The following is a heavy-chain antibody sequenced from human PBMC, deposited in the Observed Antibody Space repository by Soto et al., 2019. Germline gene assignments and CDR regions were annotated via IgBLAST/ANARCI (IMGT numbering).Heavy chain of an antibody. J-gene: IGHJ6*02. CDR2: IYYTGTT. CDR3: ARLQFYDFWSGYYQDGPHYYYYYGMDV. V-gene: IGHV4-61*01. CDR1: GGSVSSGRYQ. D-gene: IGHD3-3*01. Sequence: PSETLSLTCTVSGGSVSSGRYQWSWIRQSPGKGLEWIGYIYYTGTTNYNPSLKSRVTISVDTSKNQFSLKLTSVTAADTALYFCARLQFYDFWSGYYQDGPHYYYYYGMDVWGQGPRSPSP.